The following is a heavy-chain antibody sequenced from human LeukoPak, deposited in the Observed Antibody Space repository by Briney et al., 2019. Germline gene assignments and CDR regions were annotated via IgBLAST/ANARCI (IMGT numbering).Heavy chain of an antibody. V-gene: IGHV1-46*01. D-gene: IGHD3-10*01. CDR1: GYTFTSYY. J-gene: IGHJ6*02. CDR3: ARGARTYYGSGSYYIEDYYYYYGMDV. Sequence: GASVKVSCKASGYTFTSYYMRWVRQAPGQGLEWMGIINPSGGSTSYAQKFQGRVTMTRDTSTSTVYMELSSLRSEDTAVYYCARGARTYYGSGSYYIEDYYYYYGMDVWGHGTTVTVSS. CDR2: INPSGGST.